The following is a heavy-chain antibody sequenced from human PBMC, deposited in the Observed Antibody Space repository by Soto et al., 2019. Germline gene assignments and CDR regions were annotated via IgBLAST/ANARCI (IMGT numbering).Heavy chain of an antibody. D-gene: IGHD6-19*01. CDR2: MNPNSGNT. V-gene: IGHV1-8*01. CDR3: ARELAVAGDFVY. CDR1: GYTFTSYD. J-gene: IGHJ4*02. Sequence: ASVKVSCKASGYTFTSYDINWVRQATAQGLEWMGWMNPNSGNTGYAQKFQGRVTMTRNTSISTAYMELSSLRSEDTAVYYCARELAVAGDFVYCDQGTLVTGSS.